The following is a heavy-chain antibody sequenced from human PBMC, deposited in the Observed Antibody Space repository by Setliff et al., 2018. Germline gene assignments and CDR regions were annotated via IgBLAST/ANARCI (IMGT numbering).Heavy chain of an antibody. CDR3: ARGSTMIQGVRLYYHGLDV. V-gene: IGHV4-4*07. CDR2: VYSDGDT. D-gene: IGHD3-10*01. Sequence: SETLSLTCSVSGGLIYDHWWTWVRQPAGEEFQWIGRVYSDGDTEYNPSLKSRVTISLDTSNNQFSLKLSSVTAADTAVYYCARGSTMIQGVRLYYHGLDVWGQGTTVTVS. J-gene: IGHJ6*02. CDR1: GGLIYDHW.